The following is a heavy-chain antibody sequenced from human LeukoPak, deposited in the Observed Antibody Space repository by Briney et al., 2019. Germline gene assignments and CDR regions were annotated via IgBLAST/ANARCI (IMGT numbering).Heavy chain of an antibody. D-gene: IGHD1-7*01. V-gene: IGHV1-3*01. CDR2: INAGNGNT. Sequence: ASVKVSCKASGYTFTSYAMHWVRQAPGQRLEWMGWINAGNGNTKYSQKFQGRVTITRDTSASTAYMELSSLGSEDTAVYYCARGPLDETGTTTSWFDPWGQGTLVTVSS. CDR1: GYTFTSYA. J-gene: IGHJ5*02. CDR3: ARGPLDETGTTTSWFDP.